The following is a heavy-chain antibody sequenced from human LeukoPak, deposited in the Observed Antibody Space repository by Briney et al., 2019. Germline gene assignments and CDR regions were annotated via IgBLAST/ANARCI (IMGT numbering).Heavy chain of an antibody. CDR3: ARDLIAVADY. V-gene: IGHV3-48*04. CDR2: ISSSGSTI. J-gene: IGHJ4*02. D-gene: IGHD6-19*01. Sequence: GGSLRLSCAASGFTFSSYWMHWVRQAPGKGLEWVSYISSSGSTIYYADSVKGRFTISRDNAKNSLYLQMNSLRAEDTAVYYCARDLIAVADYWGQGTLVTVSS. CDR1: GFTFSSYW.